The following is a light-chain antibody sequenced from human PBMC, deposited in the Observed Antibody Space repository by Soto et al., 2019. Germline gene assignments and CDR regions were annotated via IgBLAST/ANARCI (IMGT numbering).Light chain of an antibody. CDR3: SSYAGNNNLV. CDR2: EVS. CDR1: GSDVGGYNY. J-gene: IGLJ2*01. Sequence: QLVLTQPPSASGSPGQSVTISCTGTGSDVGGYNYVSWYQQHPGKAPKLMIYEVSKRPSGVPDRFSGSKSGNTASLTVSGLQPEDEADYHCSSYAGNNNLVFGGGTKLTVL. V-gene: IGLV2-8*01.